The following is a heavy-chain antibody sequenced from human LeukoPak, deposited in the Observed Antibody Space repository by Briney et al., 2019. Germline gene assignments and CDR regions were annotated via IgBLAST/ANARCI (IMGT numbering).Heavy chain of an antibody. CDR2: INAGNGNT. D-gene: IGHD3-10*01. V-gene: IGHV1-3*01. J-gene: IGHJ6*02. CDR3: ARLRDSGSYRFYYYGMDV. Sequence: ASVKVSCKASGYTFTSYAMHWVRQAPGQRLEWMGWINAGNGNTKYSQKFQGRVTITRDTSASTAYMELSSLRSEDTAVYYCARLRDSGSYRFYYYGMDVWGQGTTVTVSS. CDR1: GYTFTSYA.